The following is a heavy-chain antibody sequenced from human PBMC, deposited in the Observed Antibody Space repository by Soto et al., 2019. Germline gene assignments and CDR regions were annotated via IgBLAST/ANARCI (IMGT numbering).Heavy chain of an antibody. CDR3: ARALDFWSAYFDY. Sequence: VGSLRLSCAASGFSVSGYYMTWIRQAPGKGLEWVSHISSSGSVIKYADSVKGRFTISRGTTKNSLYLQMNSLRVEDTAVYYCARALDFWSAYFDYWGQGSLVTVSS. J-gene: IGHJ4*02. V-gene: IGHV3-11*01. CDR1: GFSVSGYY. CDR2: ISSSGSVI. D-gene: IGHD3-3*01.